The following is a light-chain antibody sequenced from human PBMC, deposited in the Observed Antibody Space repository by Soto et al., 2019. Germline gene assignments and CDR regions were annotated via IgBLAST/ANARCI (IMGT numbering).Light chain of an antibody. CDR1: QTVFFRPNNKDY. J-gene: IGKJ4*01. Sequence: DIVMTQSPEFLSVSLGERAAINCKSSQTVFFRPNNKDYLAWYQQRPGQPPKLLIYWAFMRDSGVPDRFNGSGSGTDFTLTVNNLQPEDVAIYYCQQYYYTPVTFGGGTKLQIK. CDR3: QQYYYTPVT. V-gene: IGKV4-1*01. CDR2: WAF.